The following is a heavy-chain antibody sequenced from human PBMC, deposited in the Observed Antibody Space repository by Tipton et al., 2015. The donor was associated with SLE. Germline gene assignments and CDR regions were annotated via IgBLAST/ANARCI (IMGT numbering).Heavy chain of an antibody. CDR2: IYYSGSTT. J-gene: IGHJ3*02. D-gene: IGHD5-12*01. V-gene: IGHV4-39*01. Sequence: LRLSCSVSNGSISRSSYYWGWIRQPPGKGLEWIASIYYSGSTTYYNPSLKSRVTISVDTSNNQFSLLLTSVSAPDTAVYYCAGRRTGYRGAFDIWGQGTMVTVSS. CDR3: AGRRTGYRGAFDI. CDR1: NGSISRSSYY.